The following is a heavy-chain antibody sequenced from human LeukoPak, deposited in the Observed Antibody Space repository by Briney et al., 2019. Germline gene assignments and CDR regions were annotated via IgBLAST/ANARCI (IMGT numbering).Heavy chain of an antibody. V-gene: IGHV1-8*01. J-gene: IGHJ5*02. Sequence: ASVKVSCKASGYPFTSYDINWVRQATGQGLEWMGWMNPNSGNTGYAQKFQGRVTMTRNTSISTAYMELSSLRSEDTAVYYCARGYKPYGSGTHPHWFEPWGQGTLVTVSS. D-gene: IGHD3-10*01. CDR2: MNPNSGNT. CDR3: ARGYKPYGSGTHPHWFEP. CDR1: GYPFTSYD.